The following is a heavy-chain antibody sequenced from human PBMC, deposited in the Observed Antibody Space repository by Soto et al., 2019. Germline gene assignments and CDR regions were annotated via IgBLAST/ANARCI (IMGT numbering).Heavy chain of an antibody. CDR2: IYYSGST. CDR3: AGTYYYDSSGYSLDY. D-gene: IGHD3-22*01. V-gene: IGHV4-31*03. J-gene: IGHJ4*02. Sequence: SETLSLTCTVSGGSISTGGYYWSWIRQHPGKGLEWIGYIYYSGSTYYNPSFKSRVTISLDTSKNQFSLRLSSVTAADTAVYYCAGTYYYDSSGYSLDYWGQGTLVTVSS. CDR1: GGSISTGGYY.